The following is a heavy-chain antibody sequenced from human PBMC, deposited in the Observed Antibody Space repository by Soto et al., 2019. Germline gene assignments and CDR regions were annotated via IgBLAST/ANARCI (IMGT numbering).Heavy chain of an antibody. CDR3: ARVGPLMAGLDY. Sequence: XSVKVSFKASSDTFTSYAMYWVRQAPGQRLEWMGWINAGNGNTKYSQKFQGRVTITRDTSASTAYMELSSLRSEDTAVYYCARVGPLMAGLDYWGQGTLVTVSS. J-gene: IGHJ4*02. CDR2: INAGNGNT. CDR1: SDTFTSYA. V-gene: IGHV1-3*01.